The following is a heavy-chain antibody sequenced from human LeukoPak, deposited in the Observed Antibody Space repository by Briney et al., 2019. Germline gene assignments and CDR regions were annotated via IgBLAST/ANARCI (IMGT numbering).Heavy chain of an antibody. V-gene: IGHV1-18*01. CDR2: ISAYNGNT. J-gene: IGHJ6*02. CDR1: GYTFTSYG. D-gene: IGHD3-22*01. CDR3: ARYYYDSSGYYYYYYYGMDV. Sequence: GASVKVSCKASGYTFTSYGISWVRQAPGQGLEWMGWISAYNGNTNYAQKLQGRGTMTTDTSTSTAYMELRSLRSDDTAVYYCARYYYDSSGYYYYYYYGMDVWGQGTTVTVSS.